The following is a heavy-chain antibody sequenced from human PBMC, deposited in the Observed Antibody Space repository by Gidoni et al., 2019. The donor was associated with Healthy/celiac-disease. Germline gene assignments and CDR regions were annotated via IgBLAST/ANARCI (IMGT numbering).Heavy chain of an antibody. D-gene: IGHD3-22*01. J-gene: IGHJ4*02. Sequence: EVQLLESGGGLVQPGGSLRLPCAASGFPFSSYAMSWVRQAPGKGLEWVSAISGSGGSTYYADSVKGRFTISRDNSKNTLYLQMNSLRAEDTAVYYCAIPAWHYYDSSGNFDYWGQGTLVTVSS. CDR2: ISGSGGST. V-gene: IGHV3-23*01. CDR3: AIPAWHYYDSSGNFDY. CDR1: GFPFSSYA.